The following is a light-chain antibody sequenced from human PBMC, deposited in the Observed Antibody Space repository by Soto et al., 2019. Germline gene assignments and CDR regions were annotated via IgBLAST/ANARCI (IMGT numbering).Light chain of an antibody. J-gene: IGLJ2*01. CDR2: EDD. CDR3: RSYDTSTVV. V-gene: IGLV6-57*04. CDR1: SGSIGSNS. Sequence: NFMLTQPPSVSESPGKTVTISCTRSSGSIGSNSVQWYQQLPGSAPSIVIYEDDQRPSGVPNRFAGSIDRSSNSASLTISGLQDEDDSDCGCRSYDTSTVVFGGGTKVTVL.